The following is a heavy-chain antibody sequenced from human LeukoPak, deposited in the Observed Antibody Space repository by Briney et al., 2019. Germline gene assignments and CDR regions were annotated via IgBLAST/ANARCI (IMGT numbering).Heavy chain of an antibody. CDR2: ISVSSSYI. V-gene: IGHV3-21*01. CDR1: GFTFSSYS. CDR3: ARDSFCSGGTCYSGLFDY. D-gene: IGHD2-15*01. J-gene: IGHJ4*02. Sequence: GGSLRLSCAASGFTFSSYSMSWVRQVPGKGLEWVSSISVSSSYIYYADSLQGRFTISRDNSKNTLYLQMNSLRAEDTAIYYCARDSFCSGGTCYSGLFDYWGQGTLVTVSS.